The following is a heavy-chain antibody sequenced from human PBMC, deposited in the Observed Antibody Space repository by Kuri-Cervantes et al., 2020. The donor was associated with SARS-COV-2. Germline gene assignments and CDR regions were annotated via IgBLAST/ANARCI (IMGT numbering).Heavy chain of an antibody. CDR2: INPNSGGT. V-gene: IGHV1-2*02. CDR1: GYTFTSYG. J-gene: IGHJ4*02. Sequence: ASVKVSCKASGYTFTSYGISWVRQAPGQGLEWMGWINPNSGGTNYAQKFQGRVTMTRDTSISTAYMELSRLRSDDTTVYYCARGGDIVVVPAAPRMKYWGQGTLVTVSS. D-gene: IGHD2-2*01. CDR3: ARGGDIVVVPAAPRMKY.